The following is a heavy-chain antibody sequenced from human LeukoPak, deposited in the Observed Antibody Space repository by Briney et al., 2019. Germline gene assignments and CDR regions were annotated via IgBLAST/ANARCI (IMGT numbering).Heavy chain of an antibody. D-gene: IGHD1-26*01. CDR3: ARYSGSYLGPFDY. V-gene: IGHV4-39*07. CDR2: IYYSGNT. CDR1: GDSISTSNSY. J-gene: IGHJ4*02. Sequence: SETLSLTCTVSGDSISTSNSYWGWIRQPPGKGLEWIGSIYYSGNTYYNASLKSRVTISVDTSKNQFSLKLSSVTAADTAVYYCARYSGSYLGPFDYWGQGTLVTVSS.